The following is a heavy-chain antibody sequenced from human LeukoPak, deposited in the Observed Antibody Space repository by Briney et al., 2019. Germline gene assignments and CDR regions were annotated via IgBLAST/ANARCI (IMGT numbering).Heavy chain of an antibody. D-gene: IGHD6-19*01. CDR3: ASVAVAGWNY. Sequence: SETLSLTCAVYGGSFSGYYWSWIRQPPGKGLEWTGEINHSGSTNYNPSLKSRVTISVDTSKNQFSLKLSSVTAADTAVYYCASVAVAGWNYWGQGTLVTVSS. CDR2: INHSGST. V-gene: IGHV4-34*01. CDR1: GGSFSGYY. J-gene: IGHJ4*02.